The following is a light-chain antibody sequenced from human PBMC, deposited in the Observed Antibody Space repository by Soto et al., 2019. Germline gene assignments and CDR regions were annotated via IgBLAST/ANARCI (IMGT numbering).Light chain of an antibody. V-gene: IGKV3D-15*01. Sequence: EIVMTQSPATVSVSPGERATLSCRASQSVSDKLAWYQQKPGQAPRLLIYGASNRATGIPDRFSGSGSGTDFTLTISRLEPEDFAVYYCQQYKKWPRTFGHGTKVDIK. J-gene: IGKJ1*01. CDR3: QQYKKWPRT. CDR2: GAS. CDR1: QSVSDK.